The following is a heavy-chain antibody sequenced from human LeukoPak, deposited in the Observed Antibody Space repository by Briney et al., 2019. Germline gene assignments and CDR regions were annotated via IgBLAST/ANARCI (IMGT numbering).Heavy chain of an antibody. CDR1: DFTFSFYW. Sequence: PGGSLRLSCAASDFTFSFYWMTWVRQAPGEGLERVANILPDGSEKYYLDSVKGRFTISRDNPTNSLYLQINSLRAEDTALYYCGRLARNAWYAVDYWGQGTLVTVSS. CDR3: GRLARNAWYAVDY. J-gene: IGHJ4*02. D-gene: IGHD6-19*01. V-gene: IGHV3-7*01. CDR2: ILPDGSEK.